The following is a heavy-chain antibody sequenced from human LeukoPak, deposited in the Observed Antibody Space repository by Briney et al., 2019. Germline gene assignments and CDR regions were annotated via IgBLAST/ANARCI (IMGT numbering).Heavy chain of an antibody. CDR1: GFTFSSYS. Sequence: GGSLRLSCAASGFTFSSYSMNWVRQAPGKGLEWVPSISSSSSYIYYADSVKGRFTISRDNAKNSLYLQMNSLRAEDTAVYYCARVSSNSYGDYYFDYWGQGTLVTVSS. CDR3: ARVSSNSYGDYYFDY. CDR2: ISSSSSYI. V-gene: IGHV3-21*04. J-gene: IGHJ4*02. D-gene: IGHD5-18*01.